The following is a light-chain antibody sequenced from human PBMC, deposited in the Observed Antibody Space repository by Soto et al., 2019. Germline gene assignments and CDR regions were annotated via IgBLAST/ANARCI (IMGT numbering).Light chain of an antibody. V-gene: IGKV3-20*01. CDR3: PQYCRSPPLT. Sequence: EIVLTQSPDTLSLSPGERATLSCRASQSVSSSYLGWYQQKPGQAPRLLIYGASSRATGIPDRFSGSGSGTNFTLTISRLEAEDFGVYYFPQYCRSPPLTFGRGTKVEIK. CDR2: GAS. CDR1: QSVSSSY. J-gene: IGKJ4*01.